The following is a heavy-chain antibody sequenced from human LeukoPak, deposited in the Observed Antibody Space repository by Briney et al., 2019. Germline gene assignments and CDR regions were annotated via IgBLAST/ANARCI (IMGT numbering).Heavy chain of an antibody. CDR1: GGSISNYY. D-gene: IGHD6-6*01. CDR3: ARWGSIAVARFDY. V-gene: IGHV4-59*01. J-gene: IGHJ4*02. Sequence: SETLSLTCTVSGGSISNYYWSWIRQPPGKGPEWIGYIYYTGSTNYNPSLTSRVNISVDTSKNQFSLNLTSVTAADTAVYYCARWGSIAVARFDYWGQGTLVTVSS. CDR2: IYYTGST.